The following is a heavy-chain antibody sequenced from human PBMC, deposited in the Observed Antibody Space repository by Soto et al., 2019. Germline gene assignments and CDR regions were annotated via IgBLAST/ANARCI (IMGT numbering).Heavy chain of an antibody. Sequence: EVQLLESGGGLVQPEGSLRLSCAASGFTFTNYAMSWVRQAPGKGLEWVSTIGGSGDSTYYADSVKGRFTISRDNSKNPLYLQINSLRAEDTAIYYCAKGSSGFRHFDYWGPGALVTVSS. CDR1: GFTFTNYA. CDR3: AKGSSGFRHFDY. D-gene: IGHD3-22*01. V-gene: IGHV3-23*01. CDR2: IGGSGDST. J-gene: IGHJ4*02.